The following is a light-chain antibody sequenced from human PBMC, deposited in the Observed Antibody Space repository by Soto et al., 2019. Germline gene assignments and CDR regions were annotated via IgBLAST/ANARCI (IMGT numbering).Light chain of an antibody. CDR2: GAS. CDR3: QQYLVTPWT. CDR1: SDVSSIY. Sequence: EIVLTQSPGPLSLSPGERATLSCRASSDVSSIYLAWYQQKPGQAPRLLIHGASNRATGIPDRFSGSGSGTDFTLTIGRLEPEDFAVYYCQQYLVTPWTFGQGTKVDIK. V-gene: IGKV3-20*01. J-gene: IGKJ1*01.